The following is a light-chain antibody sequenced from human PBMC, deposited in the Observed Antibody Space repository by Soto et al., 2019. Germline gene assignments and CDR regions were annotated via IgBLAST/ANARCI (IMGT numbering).Light chain of an antibody. J-gene: IGLJ3*02. CDR1: SSDVGNYHY. CDR2: EVT. Sequence: QSALTQPPSASGSPGQSVTISCTGTSSDVGNYHYVSWYQQRPGKAPKLMIYEVTKRPSGVPDRFSGSKSGNTASLTVSGLQAEDEADYYCSSYAVSNTLVFGGGTKLTVL. CDR3: SSYAVSNTLV. V-gene: IGLV2-8*01.